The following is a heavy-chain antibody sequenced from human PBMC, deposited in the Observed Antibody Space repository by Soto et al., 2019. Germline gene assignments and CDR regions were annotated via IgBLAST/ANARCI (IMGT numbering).Heavy chain of an antibody. CDR2: TYYRSKWYN. Sequence: SHTLSLTCAISGDSVSSNSAAWNWIRQSPSRGLEWLGRTYYRSKWYNDYAVSVKSRITINPDTSKNQFSLQLNSVTPEDTAVYYCARDQLYSSRWYGVYHGMDVWGQGTTVTVSS. CDR3: ARDQLYSSRWYGVYHGMDV. D-gene: IGHD6-13*01. V-gene: IGHV6-1*01. CDR1: GDSVSSNSAA. J-gene: IGHJ6*02.